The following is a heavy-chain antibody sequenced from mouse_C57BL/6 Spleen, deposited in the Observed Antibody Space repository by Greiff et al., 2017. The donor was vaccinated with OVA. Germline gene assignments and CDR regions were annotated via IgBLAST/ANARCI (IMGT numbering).Heavy chain of an antibody. CDR1: GYTFTSYW. Sequence: QVQLQQPGAELVKPGASVKMSCKASGYTFTSYWITWVKQRPGKGLEWIGDIYPGSGSTNYNEKFKSTATLTVDTSPSTVELQRISLTSEDAAVYYWAKALSTTWVAPASYWGQGTLVTLSA. V-gene: IGHV1-55*01. CDR3: AKALSTTWVAPASY. J-gene: IGHJ3*01. D-gene: IGHD1-1*01. CDR2: IYPGSGST.